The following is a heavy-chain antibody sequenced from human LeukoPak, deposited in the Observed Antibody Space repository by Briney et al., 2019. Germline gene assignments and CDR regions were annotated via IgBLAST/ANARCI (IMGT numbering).Heavy chain of an antibody. Sequence: ASVKVSCKASGYIFTGYYMHWVRQAPGQGLEWTGWINPNSGDTNYAQKFQGRVTMTRDTSISTAYMELSRLRSDDTAVYYCARYCSSTSCYEAFDYWGQGTLVSVSS. CDR2: INPNSGDT. CDR1: GYIFTGYY. CDR3: ARYCSSTSCYEAFDY. V-gene: IGHV1-2*02. D-gene: IGHD2-2*01. J-gene: IGHJ4*02.